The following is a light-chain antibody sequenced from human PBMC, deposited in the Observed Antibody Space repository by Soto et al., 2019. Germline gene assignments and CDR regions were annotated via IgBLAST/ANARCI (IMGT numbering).Light chain of an antibody. Sequence: EIVLTQSPGTLSVSPGERATLSCRASQSISSNYLAWYQQTPGQAPSLLIYGAASRASGISDRFSGSGFGTVVILTISRLEPEDSEIYYCQQYIRWTFGQGTKVEIK. CDR2: GAA. CDR1: QSISSNY. J-gene: IGKJ1*01. V-gene: IGKV3-20*01. CDR3: QQYIRWT.